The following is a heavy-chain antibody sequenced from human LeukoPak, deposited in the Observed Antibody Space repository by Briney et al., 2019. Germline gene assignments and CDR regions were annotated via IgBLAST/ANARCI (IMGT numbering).Heavy chain of an antibody. CDR2: TDNSGTT. Sequence: SENLSLTSTVSGGSISSFYWGWIRQAPGNGLEWFGNTDNSGTTKSNPSPTLQLTISIVSSTNQFSLNLKPVTAADTAVYYCARDRPGLYGVRDYWGQGALVTVTS. CDR3: ARDRPGLYGVRDY. CDR1: GGSISSFY. V-gene: IGHV4-59*01. J-gene: IGHJ4*02. D-gene: IGHD3-10*01.